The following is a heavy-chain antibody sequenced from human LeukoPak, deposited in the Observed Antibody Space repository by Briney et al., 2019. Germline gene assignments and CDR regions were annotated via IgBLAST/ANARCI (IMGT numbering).Heavy chain of an antibody. Sequence: GGSLRLSCAASGFTFDDYAMHWVRQAPGKGLEWVSGISWNSGSIGYADSVKGRFTVSRDNAKNSRYLQMNSLRAEDTALYYCAKKGRPSDAFDIWGQGTMVTVSS. D-gene: IGHD3-10*01. V-gene: IGHV3-9*01. CDR1: GFTFDDYA. CDR2: ISWNSGSI. CDR3: AKKGRPSDAFDI. J-gene: IGHJ3*02.